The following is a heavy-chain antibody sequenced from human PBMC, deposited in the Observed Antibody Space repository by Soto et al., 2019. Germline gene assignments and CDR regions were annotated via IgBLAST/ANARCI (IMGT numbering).Heavy chain of an antibody. CDR1: GGSVSSGSYY. J-gene: IGHJ6*02. CDR2: IYYSGST. CDR3: ARPLYSYGPMDV. D-gene: IGHD5-18*01. V-gene: IGHV4-61*01. Sequence: QVQLQESGPGLVKPSETLSLTCTVSGGSVSSGSYYWSWIRQPPGKGLEWIGYIYYSGSTNYNPSLKSRVTISVHTSNNQFSLKLSSVTSADTAVYYCARPLYSYGPMDVWGQGTTVPVSS.